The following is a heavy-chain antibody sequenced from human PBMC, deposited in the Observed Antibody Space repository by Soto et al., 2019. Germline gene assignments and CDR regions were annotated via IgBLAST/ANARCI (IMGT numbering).Heavy chain of an antibody. CDR1: GFTFSSYW. Sequence: EVQLVESGGGLVQPGGSLRLSCAASGFTFSSYWMHWVRQAPGKGLVWVSRINSDGSSTSYADSVKGRFTISRDNAKNTLYLQMNSLRAEDTAVYYCARDLYDFWSGPSDWFDPWGQGTLVTVSS. D-gene: IGHD3-3*01. V-gene: IGHV3-74*01. J-gene: IGHJ5*02. CDR3: ARDLYDFWSGPSDWFDP. CDR2: INSDGSST.